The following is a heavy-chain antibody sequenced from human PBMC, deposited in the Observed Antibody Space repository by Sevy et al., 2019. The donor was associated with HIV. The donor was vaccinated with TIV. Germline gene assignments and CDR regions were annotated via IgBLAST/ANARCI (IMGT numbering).Heavy chain of an antibody. J-gene: IGHJ4*02. CDR2: ISYDGSNK. CDR1: GFTFSSYA. V-gene: IGHV3-30-3*01. D-gene: IGHD1-26*01. CDR3: ARDLGCGMLSPYFDY. Sequence: GGSLRLSCAASGFTFSSYAMHWVRQAPGKGLEWVAVISYDGSNKYYADSVKGRFTISRDNSKNTLYLQMNSLRAEDTAVYYCARDLGCGMLSPYFDYWGQGTLVTVSS.